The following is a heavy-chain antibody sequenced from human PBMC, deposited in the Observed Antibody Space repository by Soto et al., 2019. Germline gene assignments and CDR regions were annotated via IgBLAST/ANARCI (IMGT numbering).Heavy chain of an antibody. J-gene: IGHJ4*02. CDR2: IYWDDDK. V-gene: IGHV2-5*02. D-gene: IGHD3-3*01. Sequence: QITLKESGPTLVKPTQTLTLTCTFSGFSLSTSGVGVGWIRQPPGKALEWLALIYWDDDKRYSPSLKIRLTITKDTSKSQVVLTVTNMDPVDTATYYCAHLRFLEWCLDYWGQGTLVTVSS. CDR3: AHLRFLEWCLDY. CDR1: GFSLSTSGVG.